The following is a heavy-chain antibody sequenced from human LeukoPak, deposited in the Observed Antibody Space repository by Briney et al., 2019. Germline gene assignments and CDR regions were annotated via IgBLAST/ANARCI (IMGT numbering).Heavy chain of an antibody. CDR2: ISGSGGST. V-gene: IGHV3-23*01. D-gene: IGHD2-21*01. Sequence: PGGSLRLSCAASGFTFSSYAMSWVRQAPGKGLEWVSAISGSGGSTYYADSVKGRFTISRDNSKNTLYLQMNSLRAEDTAVYYCAKFGYMFGGDGGLRDAFDIWGQGTMVTVSS. CDR1: GFTFSSYA. CDR3: AKFGYMFGGDGGLRDAFDI. J-gene: IGHJ3*02.